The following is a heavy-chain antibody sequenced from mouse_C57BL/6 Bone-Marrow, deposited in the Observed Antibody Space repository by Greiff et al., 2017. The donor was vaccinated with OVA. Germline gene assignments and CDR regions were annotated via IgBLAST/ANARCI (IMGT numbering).Heavy chain of an antibody. CDR2: ISSGGDYI. CDR3: TREDLVSFDY. CDR1: GFTFSSYA. V-gene: IGHV5-9-1*02. Sequence: EVKVVESGEGLVKPGGSLKLSCAASGFTFSSYAMSWVRQTPEKRLEWVAYISSGGDYIYYADTVKGRFTISRDNARNTLYLQMSSLKSEDTAMYYCTREDLVSFDYWGQGTTLTVSS. D-gene: IGHD2-2*01. J-gene: IGHJ2*01.